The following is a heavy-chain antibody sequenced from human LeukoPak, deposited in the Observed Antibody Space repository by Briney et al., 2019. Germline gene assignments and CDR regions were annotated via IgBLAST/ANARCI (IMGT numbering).Heavy chain of an antibody. CDR3: AKDRMVNPRIVVVPAAPDY. CDR1: GFTFSSYG. D-gene: IGHD2-2*01. Sequence: GGSLRLSCAASGFTFSSYGMHWVRQAPGKGLEWVAFIRYDGSNKYYADSVKGRFTISRDNSKNTLYLQMNSLRAEDTAVYYCAKDRMVNPRIVVVPAAPDYWGQGTLVTVSS. V-gene: IGHV3-30*02. J-gene: IGHJ4*02. CDR2: IRYDGSNK.